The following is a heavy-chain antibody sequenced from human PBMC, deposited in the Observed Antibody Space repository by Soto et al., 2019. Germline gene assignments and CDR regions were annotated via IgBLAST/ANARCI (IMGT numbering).Heavy chain of an antibody. CDR1: GFTFSSYA. D-gene: IGHD5-12*01. CDR3: AKGSRGYRGDGMDV. J-gene: IGHJ6*02. Sequence: EVQLLESGGGLVQPGGSLRLSCAASGFTFSSYAMSWVRQAPGKGLEWVSAISGSGGSTYYADSVKGRFTISRDNSKNTGYLQMSRLRAEDTAVYYCAKGSRGYRGDGMDVWGQGTTVTVSS. V-gene: IGHV3-23*01. CDR2: ISGSGGST.